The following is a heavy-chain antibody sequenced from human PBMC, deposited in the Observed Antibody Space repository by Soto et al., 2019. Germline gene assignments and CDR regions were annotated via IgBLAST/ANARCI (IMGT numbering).Heavy chain of an antibody. CDR2: INPNSGGT. Sequence: ASVKVSCKASGYTFTGYYMHWVRQAPGQGLEWMGWINPNSGGTNYAQKFQGRVTMTRDTSISTAYMELSRLRSDDTAVYYCARVGGTLGIAVAGPYWGQGTLVTVSS. V-gene: IGHV1-2*02. D-gene: IGHD6-19*01. CDR3: ARVGGTLGIAVAGPY. CDR1: GYTFTGYY. J-gene: IGHJ4*02.